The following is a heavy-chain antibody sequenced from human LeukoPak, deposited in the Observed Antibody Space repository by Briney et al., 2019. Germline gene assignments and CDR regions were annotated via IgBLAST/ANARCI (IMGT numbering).Heavy chain of an antibody. Sequence: GGSLRLSCAASGFTFSNYAMDWVRQAPGKGLEWVSATSTGGDRAYYADPVKGRFTTSRDNSRTTLYLQLNSLRAEDTAIYYCAVDCSSPSCYGQSAFDIWGQGTMVTVSS. V-gene: IGHV3-23*01. D-gene: IGHD2-2*01. CDR3: AVDCSSPSCYGQSAFDI. J-gene: IGHJ3*02. CDR1: GFTFSNYA. CDR2: TSTGGDRA.